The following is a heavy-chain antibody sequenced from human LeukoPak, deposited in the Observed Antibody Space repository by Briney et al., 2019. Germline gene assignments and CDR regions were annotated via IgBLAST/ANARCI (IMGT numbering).Heavy chain of an antibody. J-gene: IGHJ4*02. CDR2: ISGSGGST. D-gene: IGHD3-3*01. Sequence: PGGSLRLSCAASGFTFSSYAMSWVRQAPGKGLEWVSAISGSGGSTYYADSVKGRFTISRDNSKNTLYLQMNSLRAEDTAVYYCAKNLQTPKVLRFLEWPADEYYFDYWGQGTLVTVSS. CDR1: GFTFSSYA. CDR3: AKNLQTPKVLRFLEWPADEYYFDY. V-gene: IGHV3-23*01.